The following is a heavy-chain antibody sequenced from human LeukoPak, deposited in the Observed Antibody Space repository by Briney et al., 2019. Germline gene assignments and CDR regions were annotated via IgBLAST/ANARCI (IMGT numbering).Heavy chain of an antibody. J-gene: IGHJ4*02. Sequence: PSETLSLTCTVSGGSISSHYWSWIRQPPGKGLEWIGYIYYSGSTNYNPSLKSRVTISVDTSKNQFSLKLSSVTTADTAVYYCARDTRYSSGWYCFDYWGQGTLVTVSS. CDR3: ARDTRYSSGWYCFDY. CDR2: IYYSGST. V-gene: IGHV4-59*11. D-gene: IGHD6-19*01. CDR1: GGSISSHY.